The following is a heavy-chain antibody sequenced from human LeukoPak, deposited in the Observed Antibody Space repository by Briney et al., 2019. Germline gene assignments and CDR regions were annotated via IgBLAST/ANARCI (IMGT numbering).Heavy chain of an antibody. Sequence: SETLSLTCTVSGGSISSSSYYWGWIRQPPGKGLEWIGSIYYSGSTYYNPSPKSRVTISIETSKNQISLRLNSVTAADTAIYYCAKSGGYGLIDYWGQGTLVTVSS. D-gene: IGHD1-26*01. J-gene: IGHJ4*02. CDR1: GGSISSSSYY. CDR2: IYYSGST. CDR3: AKSGGYGLIDY. V-gene: IGHV4-39*01.